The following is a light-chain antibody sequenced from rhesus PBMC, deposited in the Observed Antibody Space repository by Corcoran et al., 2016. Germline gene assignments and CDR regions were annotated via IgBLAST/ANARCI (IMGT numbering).Light chain of an antibody. Sequence: DIQMTQSPSSLSASVGDRVTITCRASQGISSYLAWYQQKPGKAPKLLIYAASTLQSGVPSRFRGSGSVTDFTITISSLQPEDFATDYGQQHNSYPLTFGPGTKLDIK. J-gene: IGKJ3*01. CDR1: QGISSY. V-gene: IGKV1-25*01. CDR2: AAS. CDR3: QQHNSYPLT.